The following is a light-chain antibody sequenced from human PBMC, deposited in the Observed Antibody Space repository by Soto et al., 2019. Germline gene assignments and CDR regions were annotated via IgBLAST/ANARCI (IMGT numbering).Light chain of an antibody. CDR1: QSISNY. V-gene: IGKV1-39*01. CDR2: AAS. Sequence: TQMTQSPLSLSASVGDRVTITCRASQSISNYLNWYQQKVGKAPKLLIYAASNLQRGVTSKFSGSGSGTDFTLTISSLQPEDFATYFCQQTYSKPITFGQGTRLEIK. J-gene: IGKJ5*01. CDR3: QQTYSKPIT.